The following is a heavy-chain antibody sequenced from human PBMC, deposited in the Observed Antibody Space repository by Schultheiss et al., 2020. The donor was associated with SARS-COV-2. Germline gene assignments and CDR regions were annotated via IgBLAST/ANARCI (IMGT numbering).Heavy chain of an antibody. V-gene: IGHV3-48*04. J-gene: IGHJ6*03. D-gene: IGHD3-3*01. CDR1: GFTFSSYS. CDR2: ISSSGSTI. CDR3: ARVREYDFWSGYRYYYYYMDV. Sequence: GASLKISCAASGFTFSSYSMNWVRQAPGKGLEWVSYISSSGSTIYYADSVKGRFTISRDNAKNSLYLQMNSLRAEDTAVYYCARVREYDFWSGYRYYYYYMDVWGKGTTVTVSS.